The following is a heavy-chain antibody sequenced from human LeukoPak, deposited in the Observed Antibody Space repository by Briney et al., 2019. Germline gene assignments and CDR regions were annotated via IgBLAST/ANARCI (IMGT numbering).Heavy chain of an antibody. CDR3: ASGDYVWGSYQS. CDR1: GGSVSSGTFY. J-gene: IGHJ4*02. CDR2: IYYSGST. V-gene: IGHV4-61*01. Sequence: SETLSLTCTVSGGSVSSGTFYWSWIRQPPGKGLEWIGNIYYSGSTNYNPSLKSRVTISVDTSKNQFSLKLSSVTAADTAVYCCASGDYVWGSYQSWGQGTLVTVSS. D-gene: IGHD3-16*02.